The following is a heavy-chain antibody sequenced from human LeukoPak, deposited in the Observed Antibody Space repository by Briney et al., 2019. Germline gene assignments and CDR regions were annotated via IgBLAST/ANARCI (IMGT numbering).Heavy chain of an antibody. CDR1: GYIFTDYA. Sequence: ASVKVSCRASGYIFTDYAILWVRQAPGQRLEWLGWINAGNGNTKYSQNFQGRVTLTRDTSATTASMEMNSLRSEDTALYYCARGRWSATTASYYLDFWGQGTLVTVSS. D-gene: IGHD2-21*02. CDR2: INAGNGNT. CDR3: ARGRWSATTASYYLDF. J-gene: IGHJ4*02. V-gene: IGHV1-3*01.